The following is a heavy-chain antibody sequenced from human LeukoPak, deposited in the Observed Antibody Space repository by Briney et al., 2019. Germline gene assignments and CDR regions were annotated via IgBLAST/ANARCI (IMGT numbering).Heavy chain of an antibody. CDR3: ARDNYYDSSGYEE. CDR2: ISSSSSYI. D-gene: IGHD3-22*01. CDR1: GFTFSSYA. V-gene: IGHV3-21*01. Sequence: GGSLRLSCAASGFTFSSYAMSWVRQAPGKGLEWVSSISSSSSYIYYADSVKGRFTISRDNAKNSLYLQMNSLRAEDTAVYYCARDNYYDSSGYEEWGQGTLVTVSS. J-gene: IGHJ4*02.